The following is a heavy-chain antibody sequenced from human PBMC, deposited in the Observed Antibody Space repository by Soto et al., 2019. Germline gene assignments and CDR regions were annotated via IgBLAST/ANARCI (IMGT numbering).Heavy chain of an antibody. V-gene: IGHV3-30*18. CDR2: ISYDGSNT. D-gene: IGHD5-18*01. J-gene: IGHJ6*02. Sequence: GSLRLSCAASGFTFNTFGMHWVRQAPGKGLEWVAVISYDGSNTYYADSVKGRLTISRDNSKYTLYLQMNSLRAEDTALYYCAKGKYSYGYGTGYYYGLDVWGQGTTVTVSS. CDR3: AKGKYSYGYGTGYYYGLDV. CDR1: GFTFNTFG.